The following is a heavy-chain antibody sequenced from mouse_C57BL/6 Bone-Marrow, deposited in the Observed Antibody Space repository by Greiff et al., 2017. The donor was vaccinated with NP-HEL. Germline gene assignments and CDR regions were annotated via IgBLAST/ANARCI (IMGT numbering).Heavy chain of an antibody. CDR1: GFTFSSYA. D-gene: IGHD6-1*01. J-gene: IGHJ3*01. CDR2: ISSGGDYT. Sequence: EVMLVESGAGLVKPGGSLKLSCAASGFTFSSYAMSWVRQTPEKRLEWVAYISSGGDYTYYADTVKGRFTISGDNARNTLYLQMSSLKSEDTAMYYCTRDPLSSYWGQGTLVTVSA. V-gene: IGHV5-9-1*02. CDR3: TRDPLSSY.